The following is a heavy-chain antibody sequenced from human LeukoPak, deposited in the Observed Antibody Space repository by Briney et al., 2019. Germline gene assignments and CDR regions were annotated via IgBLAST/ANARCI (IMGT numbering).Heavy chain of an antibody. CDR2: ISGSGGST. CDR1: GFTFSSYA. CDR3: ARDLVLDYGDY. V-gene: IGHV3-23*01. J-gene: IGHJ4*02. Sequence: GGSLRLSCAASGFTFSSYAMSWVRQAPGKGLEWVSTISGSGGSTYYADSVKGRFTVSRDNSKNTLYLQMNSLRAEDTAVYYCARDLVLDYGDYWGQGTLVTVSS.